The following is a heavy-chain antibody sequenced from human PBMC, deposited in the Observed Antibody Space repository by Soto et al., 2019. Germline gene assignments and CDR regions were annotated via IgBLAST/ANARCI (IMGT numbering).Heavy chain of an antibody. Sequence: PEGSLRLSFVASGFTFSSYCMHWVRQAPGKGLGWVAVMSYDGSHEYYADSVKGRFTISRDNSKTILYLQMNSLRLEDTAVYYCAKGSVLRVVEAPLAILGGVDVWGQGAMVTVSS. J-gene: IGHJ6*02. D-gene: IGHD2-8*01. CDR1: GFTFSSYC. V-gene: IGHV3-33*06. CDR2: MSYDGSHE. CDR3: AKGSVLRVVEAPLAILGGVDV.